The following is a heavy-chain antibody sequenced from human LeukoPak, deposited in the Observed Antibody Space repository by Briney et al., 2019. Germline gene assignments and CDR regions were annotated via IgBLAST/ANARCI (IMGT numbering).Heavy chain of an antibody. V-gene: IGHV4-39*01. Sequence: SETLSLTCTVSGGSITRGLYSWGWIRQPLGKGLEWIGTIYYSGSNARNPSLKSRVTMSLDTSKNQFSLNLTSVTAADTALYYCARNANGVCDYWGQGTLVSVSS. J-gene: IGHJ4*02. CDR3: ARNANGVCDY. CDR1: GGSITRGLYS. CDR2: IYYSGSN. D-gene: IGHD2-8*01.